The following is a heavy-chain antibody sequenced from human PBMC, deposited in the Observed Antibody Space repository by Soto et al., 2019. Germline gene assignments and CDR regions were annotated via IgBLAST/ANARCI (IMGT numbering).Heavy chain of an antibody. CDR1: GFNFDTYMMSRFT. J-gene: IGHJ4*02. CDR3: AKDRGGFAGGWEYFDY. D-gene: IGHD6-19*01. V-gene: IGHV3-23*01. CDR2: IGGNGGKR. Sequence: GGSLRLSCAASGFNFDTYMMSRFTMSWVRQAPGKRVEWVSSIGGNGGKRYYADSVKGRFTISSDNFKNTLYLEVNRVSGEDTAIYYCAKDRGGFAGGWEYFDYWGQGALVTVSS.